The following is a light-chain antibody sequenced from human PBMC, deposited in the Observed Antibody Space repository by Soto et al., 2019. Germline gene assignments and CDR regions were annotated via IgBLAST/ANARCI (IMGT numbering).Light chain of an antibody. Sequence: QSALTQPRSVSGSPGQSVTISCTGTSSDVGGYNYVSWYQQHPGKAPKLMIYDVSKRPWGVPDRFSGSKSGNTASLTISGLQAEDEADYYCSFYTSTYTFVFGTGTKLTVL. V-gene: IGLV2-11*01. CDR1: SSDVGGYNY. CDR3: SFYTSTYTFV. CDR2: DVS. J-gene: IGLJ1*01.